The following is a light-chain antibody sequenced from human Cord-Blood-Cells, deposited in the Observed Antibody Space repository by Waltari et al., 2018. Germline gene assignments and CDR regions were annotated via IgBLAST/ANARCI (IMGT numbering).Light chain of an antibody. CDR2: DVS. Sequence: QSALTQPASVSGSPGQSITLSCTGTSSDVGGYNYVSWYQQHPGEAPKLMIYDVSKRPSGVSNRFSGSKSGNTASLTISGLQAEDEADYYCSSYTSSSTWVFGGGTKLTVL. CDR1: SSDVGGYNY. J-gene: IGLJ3*02. CDR3: SSYTSSSTWV. V-gene: IGLV2-14*01.